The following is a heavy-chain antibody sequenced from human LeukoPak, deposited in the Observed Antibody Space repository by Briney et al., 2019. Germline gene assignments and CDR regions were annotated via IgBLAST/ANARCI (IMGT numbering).Heavy chain of an antibody. V-gene: IGHV3-48*02. J-gene: IGHJ4*02. D-gene: IGHD6-19*01. CDR3: ARQWYD. Sequence: GGSLRLSCVASGFTFSSYSMNWVRQAPGKVLEWVSHISSGSDTTYHADSVKGRFSISRDNAKNPLYLQMNSLRDEDTAVYYCARQWYDWGQGTLVTVSS. CDR2: ISSGSDTT. CDR1: GFTFSSYS.